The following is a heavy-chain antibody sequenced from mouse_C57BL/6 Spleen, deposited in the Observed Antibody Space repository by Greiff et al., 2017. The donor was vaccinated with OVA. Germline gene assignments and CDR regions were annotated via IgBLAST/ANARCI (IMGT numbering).Heavy chain of an antibody. CDR3: TRWSSGYVDYAMDY. D-gene: IGHD3-2*02. CDR2: IDPETGGT. V-gene: IGHV1-15*01. Sequence: QVQLQQSGAELVRPGASVTLSCKASGYTFTDYEMHWVKQTPVHGLEWIGAIDPETGGTAYNQKFKGKAILTADKSSSTAYMELRSLTSEDSAVYYCTRWSSGYVDYAMDYWGQGTSVTVSS. CDR1: GYTFTDYE. J-gene: IGHJ4*01.